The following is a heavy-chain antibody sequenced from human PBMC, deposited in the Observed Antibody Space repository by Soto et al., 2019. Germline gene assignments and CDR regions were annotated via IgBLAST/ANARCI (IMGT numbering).Heavy chain of an antibody. J-gene: IGHJ1*01. CDR1: GGSISSYY. CDR3: ARLRDSSGWYIQH. CDR2: IYYSGST. V-gene: IGHV4-59*01. Sequence: SETLSLTCTVSGGSISSYYWSWIRQPPGKGLEWIGYIYYSGSTNYYPSLKSRVTISVDTSKNQFSLKLSSVTAADTAVYYCARLRDSSGWYIQHWGQGTLVTVSS. D-gene: IGHD6-19*01.